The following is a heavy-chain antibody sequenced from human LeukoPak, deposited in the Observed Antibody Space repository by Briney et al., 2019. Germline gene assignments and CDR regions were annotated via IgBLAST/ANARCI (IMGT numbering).Heavy chain of an antibody. V-gene: IGHV3-21*01. D-gene: IGHD1-20*01. Sequence: GGSVRLSCAASGFTFSSYSMNWVRQAPGRGLEWVSCISSSSDNMYYADSVKGRFTISRDNAKNSLYLQMNSLRAEDTAVYYCARTKGDGRFNWNYFDYWGQGTLATVSS. J-gene: IGHJ4*02. CDR2: ISSSSDNM. CDR3: ARTKGDGRFNWNYFDY. CDR1: GFTFSSYS.